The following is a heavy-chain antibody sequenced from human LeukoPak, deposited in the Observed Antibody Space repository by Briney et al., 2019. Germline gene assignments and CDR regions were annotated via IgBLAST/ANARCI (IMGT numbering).Heavy chain of an antibody. Sequence: PSETLSLTCTVSGDSISSGDYYWSWIRQPAGKGLEWIGRISSSGSTNYNPSLKSRVTISVDTSKNQFSLKLSSVTAADTAVYFCARGPYSYDSSGAFDIWGQGTMVTVS. D-gene: IGHD3-22*01. V-gene: IGHV4-61*02. CDR2: ISSSGST. CDR1: GDSISSGDYY. CDR3: ARGPYSYDSSGAFDI. J-gene: IGHJ3*02.